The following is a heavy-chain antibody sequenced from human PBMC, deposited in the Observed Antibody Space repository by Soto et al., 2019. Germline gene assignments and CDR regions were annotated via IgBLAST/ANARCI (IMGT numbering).Heavy chain of an antibody. CDR2: ISGSGGST. CDR3: AKDKGYGDYYEGYYYYYGMDV. D-gene: IGHD4-17*01. J-gene: IGHJ6*02. Sequence: EVQLLESGGGLVQPGGSLRLSCAASGFTFSSYAMSWVRQAPGKGLEWVSAISGSGGSTYYADSVKGRFTISRDNSKNTLYLQMNSLRAEDTAVYYCAKDKGYGDYYEGYYYYYGMDVWGQGTTVTVSS. V-gene: IGHV3-23*01. CDR1: GFTFSSYA.